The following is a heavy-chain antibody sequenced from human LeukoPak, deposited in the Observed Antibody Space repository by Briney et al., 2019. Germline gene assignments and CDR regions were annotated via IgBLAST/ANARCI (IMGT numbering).Heavy chain of an antibody. J-gene: IGHJ4*02. CDR1: GYTFTGYY. V-gene: IGHV1-2*02. CDR2: INPNSGGT. D-gene: IGHD6-13*01. CDR3: ARGSIAAAPPTD. Sequence: ASVKVSCEASGYTFTGYYMHWVRQAPGQGLEWMGWINPNSGGTNYAQKFQGRVTMTRDTSISTAYMELSRLRSDDTAVYYCARGSIAAAPPTDWGQGTLVTVCS.